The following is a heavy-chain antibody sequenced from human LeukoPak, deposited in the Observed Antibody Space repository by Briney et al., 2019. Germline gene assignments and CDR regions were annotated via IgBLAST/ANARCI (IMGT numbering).Heavy chain of an antibody. CDR3: ARNVNAFDI. Sequence: GGSLRLSCTASGLTFNSYWMTWVRQAPGKGLEWVANTNQHGTQNYYVDSVKGRFTISRDNAENSLYLQTSSLRDEDTAVYYCARNVNAFDIWGRGTMVTVSS. V-gene: IGHV3-7*01. CDR1: GLTFNSYW. J-gene: IGHJ3*02. CDR2: TNQHGTQN.